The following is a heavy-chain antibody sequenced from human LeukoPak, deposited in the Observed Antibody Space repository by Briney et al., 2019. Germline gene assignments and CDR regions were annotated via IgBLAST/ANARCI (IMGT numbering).Heavy chain of an antibody. Sequence: SETLSLTCAVYGGSFSGYYWSWIRQPPGKGLEWIGEINHSGSTNYNPSLKSRVTISVDTSKNQFSLKLSSVTAADTAVYYCARGILRQQLVRERSEYFQHWGQGTLVTVSS. J-gene: IGHJ1*01. CDR1: GGSFSGYY. V-gene: IGHV4-34*01. CDR2: INHSGST. CDR3: ARGILRQQLVRERSEYFQH. D-gene: IGHD6-13*01.